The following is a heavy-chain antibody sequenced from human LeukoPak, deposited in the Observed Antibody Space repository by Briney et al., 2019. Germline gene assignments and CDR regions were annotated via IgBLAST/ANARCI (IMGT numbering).Heavy chain of an antibody. D-gene: IGHD3-3*02. Sequence: GGSLRLSCAASGFTFSSYSMNWVRQAPGKGLEWVSSISSSSSYIYYADSVKGRFTISRDNAKNSLYLQMNSLRAEDTAVYYCARTFSRARAFDIWGQGTMVTVSS. CDR3: ARTFSRARAFDI. J-gene: IGHJ3*02. CDR1: GFTFSSYS. CDR2: ISSSSSYI. V-gene: IGHV3-21*01.